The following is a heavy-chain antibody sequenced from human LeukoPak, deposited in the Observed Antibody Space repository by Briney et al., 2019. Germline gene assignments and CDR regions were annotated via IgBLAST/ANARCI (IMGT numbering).Heavy chain of an antibody. V-gene: IGHV1-69*13. Sequence: SVKVSCKASGGTFSSYAISWVRQAPGQGLEWMGGIIPVFGTANYAQKFQGRVTITADESTSTAYMELSSLRSEDTAVYYCAREEGYCSGGSCYSLTSAFDYWGQGTLVTVSS. J-gene: IGHJ4*02. D-gene: IGHD2-15*01. CDR3: AREEGYCSGGSCYSLTSAFDY. CDR2: IIPVFGTA. CDR1: GGTFSSYA.